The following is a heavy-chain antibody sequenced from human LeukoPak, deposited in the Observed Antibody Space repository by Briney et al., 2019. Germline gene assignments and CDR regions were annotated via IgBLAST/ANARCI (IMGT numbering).Heavy chain of an antibody. D-gene: IGHD2-2*01. V-gene: IGHV1-18*04. J-gene: IGHJ3*02. CDR1: GYTFTSYG. Sequence: ASVKVSCKASGYTFTSYGISWVRQAPGQGLEWMGWISAYNGNTNYAQELQGRVTMTTDTSTSTAYMELRSLRSDDTAVYYCARDHDIVVVPAARDAFDIWGQGTMVTVSS. CDR3: ARDHDIVVVPAARDAFDI. CDR2: ISAYNGNT.